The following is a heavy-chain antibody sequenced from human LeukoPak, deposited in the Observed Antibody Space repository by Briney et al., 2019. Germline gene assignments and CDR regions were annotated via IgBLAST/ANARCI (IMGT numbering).Heavy chain of an antibody. J-gene: IGHJ3*02. V-gene: IGHV1-2*02. D-gene: IGHD2-15*01. CDR1: GYTFTGYY. CDR2: INPNSGGT. CDR3: ARVGDDSPPAFDI. Sequence: ASVKVSCKASGYTFTGYYMHWVRQAPGQGLEWMGWINPNSGGTNYAQKFQGRVTMTRDTSISTAYMELSRLRSDDTAVCYCARVGDDSPPAFDIWGQGTMVTVSS.